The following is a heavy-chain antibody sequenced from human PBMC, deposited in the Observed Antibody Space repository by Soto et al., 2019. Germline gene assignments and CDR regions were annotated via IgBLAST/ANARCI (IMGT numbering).Heavy chain of an antibody. D-gene: IGHD3-10*01. V-gene: IGHV1-2*04. J-gene: IGHJ6*02. CDR1: GYTFTGYY. CDR2: INPNSGGT. CDR3: ARMVVRGVISACYYGMDV. Sequence: GASVKVSCKASGYTFTGYYMHWVRQAPGQGLEWMGWINPNSGGTNYAQKFQGWVTMTRDTSISTAYMELSRLRSDDTAVYYCARMVVRGVISACYYGMDVWGQGTTVTVSS.